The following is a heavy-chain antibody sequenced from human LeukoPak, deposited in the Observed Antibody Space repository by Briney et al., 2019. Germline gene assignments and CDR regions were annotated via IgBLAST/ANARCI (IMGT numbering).Heavy chain of an antibody. CDR2: IKQDGSEK. CDR1: GFTFSSYW. CDR3: ARDPNYYDSSGYYFDY. D-gene: IGHD3-22*01. Sequence: PGGSLRLSCAASGFTFSSYWMSWVRQAPGKGLEWVANIKQDGSEKYYVDSVKGRFTISRDNAKNSLYLQMNSLGAEDTAVYYCARDPNYYDSSGYYFDYWGQGTLVTVSS. V-gene: IGHV3-7*01. J-gene: IGHJ4*02.